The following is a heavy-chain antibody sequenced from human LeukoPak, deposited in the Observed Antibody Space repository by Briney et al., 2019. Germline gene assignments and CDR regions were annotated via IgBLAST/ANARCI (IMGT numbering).Heavy chain of an antibody. D-gene: IGHD1-26*01. V-gene: IGHV4-39*01. Sequence: SETLSLTCTVSGASISGSGDYWGWIRQPPGRGLEWIGNIYDSGSPYYNASLQSRVTISIDTSKNQFSLRLSSVTAADTAMYYCAKSGGYGLIDYWGQGTLVTVSS. J-gene: IGHJ4*02. CDR2: IYDSGSP. CDR1: GASISGSGDY. CDR3: AKSGGYGLIDY.